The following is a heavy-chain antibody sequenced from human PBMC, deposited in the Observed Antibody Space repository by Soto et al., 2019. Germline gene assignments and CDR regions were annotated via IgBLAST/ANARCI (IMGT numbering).Heavy chain of an antibody. CDR2: IIPIFGTA. CDR1: GGTFSSYA. CDR3: ASDLIAARSQAGHYFDY. J-gene: IGHJ4*02. V-gene: IGHV1-69*13. Sequence: SVKVSCKASGGTFSSYAISWVRQAPGQGLEWMGGIIPIFGTANYAQKFQGRVTITADESTSTAYMELSSLRSEDTAVYYCASDLIAARSQAGHYFDYWGQGTLVTVSS. D-gene: IGHD6-6*01.